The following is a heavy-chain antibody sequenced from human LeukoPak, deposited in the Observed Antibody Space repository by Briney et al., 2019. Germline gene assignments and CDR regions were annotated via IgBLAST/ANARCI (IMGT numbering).Heavy chain of an antibody. CDR2: ISSSSSYT. CDR3: AKDRPPYGSGSYPL. D-gene: IGHD3-10*01. J-gene: IGHJ4*02. CDR1: GFTFSDYY. Sequence: GGSLRLSCAASGFTFSDYYMSWIRQAPGKGLEWVSYISSSSSYTNYADSVKGRFTISRDNAKNSLYLQMNSLRAEDTAVYYCAKDRPPYGSGSYPLWGQGTLVTVSS. V-gene: IGHV3-11*06.